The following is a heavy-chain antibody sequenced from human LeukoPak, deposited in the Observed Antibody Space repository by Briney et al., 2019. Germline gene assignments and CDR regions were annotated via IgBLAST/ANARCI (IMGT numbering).Heavy chain of an antibody. CDR3: ARSITMIVEFDY. D-gene: IGHD3-22*01. CDR1: GGSISSYY. Sequence: KPSETLSLTCTASGGSISSYYWSWIRQPPGKGLEWIGYIYYSGSTNYNPSLKSRVTISVDTSKNQFSLKLSSVTAADTAVYYCARSITMIVEFDYWGQGTLVTVSS. V-gene: IGHV4-59*01. J-gene: IGHJ4*02. CDR2: IYYSGST.